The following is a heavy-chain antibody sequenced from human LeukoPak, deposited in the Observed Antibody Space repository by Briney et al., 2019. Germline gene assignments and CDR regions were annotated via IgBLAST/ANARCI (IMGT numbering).Heavy chain of an antibody. J-gene: IGHJ4*02. Sequence: SVKVSCKASGGTFSSYAISWVRQAPGQGLEWMGGIIPIFGTANYAQKFQGRVTIIADESTSTAYMELSSLRSEDTAVYYCARAGYCSSTSCHGYFDYWGQGTLVTVSS. CDR2: IIPIFGTA. D-gene: IGHD2-2*01. V-gene: IGHV1-69*13. CDR1: GGTFSSYA. CDR3: ARAGYCSSTSCHGYFDY.